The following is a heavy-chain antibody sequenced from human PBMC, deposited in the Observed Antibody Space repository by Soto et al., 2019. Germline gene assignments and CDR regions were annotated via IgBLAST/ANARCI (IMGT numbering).Heavy chain of an antibody. V-gene: IGHV3-23*01. J-gene: IGHJ2*01. CDR1: GFSFSDRA. CDR3: AKRRGQQLENWQFDV. Sequence: EVQLLESGGGLVQPGGSLRLSCVASGFSFSDRAMGWVRQAPGKGLEWVSDISSNGGDTFYADSVKGRFTISRDNVKNTVHLQMNRLRDEDTATYYCAKRRGQQLENWQFDVWGRGSLVSVAS. D-gene: IGHD6-13*01. CDR2: ISSNGGDT.